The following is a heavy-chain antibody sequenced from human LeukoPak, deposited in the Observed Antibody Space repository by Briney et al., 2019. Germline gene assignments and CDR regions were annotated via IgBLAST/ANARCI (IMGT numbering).Heavy chain of an antibody. CDR3: ARALRGYCSRTSCLDDAFDI. V-gene: IGHV3-20*04. D-gene: IGHD2-2*01. Sequence: GGSLRLSCAASGFTFDDYGMSWVRQAPGKGLEWVSGINWNGGSTGYADSVKGRFTISRDNAKNSLYLQMNSLRAEDTALYYCARALRGYCSRTSCLDDAFDIWGQGTMVTVSS. CDR1: GFTFDDYG. CDR2: INWNGGST. J-gene: IGHJ3*02.